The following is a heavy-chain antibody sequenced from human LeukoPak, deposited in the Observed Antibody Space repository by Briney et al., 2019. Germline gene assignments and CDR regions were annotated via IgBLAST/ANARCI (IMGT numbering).Heavy chain of an antibody. V-gene: IGHV3-21*01. CDR1: GFTFSSYS. D-gene: IGHD2-2*01. Sequence: GGSLRLSCAASGFTFSSYSMNWVRQAPGKGLEWVSSISSSSSYIYYADSVKGRFTISSDNAKNSLYLQMNSLRAEDTAVYYCARVVPAAEGLSWGQGTLVNVSS. CDR2: ISSSSSYI. J-gene: IGHJ4*02. CDR3: ARVVPAAEGLS.